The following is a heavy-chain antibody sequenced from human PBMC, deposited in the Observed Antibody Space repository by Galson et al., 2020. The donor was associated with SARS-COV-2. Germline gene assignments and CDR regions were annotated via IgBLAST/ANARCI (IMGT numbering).Heavy chain of an antibody. V-gene: IGHV3-23*01. D-gene: IGHD3-3*01. J-gene: IGHJ4*02. CDR1: GFTFSSYD. CDR2: ISGSGGST. Sequence: GGSLRLSCAASGFTFSSYDMSWVRQAPGKGLEWVSAISGSGGSTYYADSVKGRFTISRDNSKNTLYLQMNSLRAEDTAVYYCAKRFGVDYDFWSGGNDYWGQGTLVTVSS. CDR3: AKRFGVDYDFWSGGNDY.